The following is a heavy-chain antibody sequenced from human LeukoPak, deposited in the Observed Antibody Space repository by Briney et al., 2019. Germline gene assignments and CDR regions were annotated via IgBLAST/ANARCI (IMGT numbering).Heavy chain of an antibody. V-gene: IGHV1-69*13. CDR3: ASQNTAMVYTYFDY. D-gene: IGHD5-18*01. J-gene: IGHJ4*02. Sequence: SVKVSCKASGGTFISYATSWVRQAPGQGLEWMGGIIPIFGTANYAQKFQGRVTITADESTSTAYMELSSLRSEDTAVYYCASQNTAMVYTYFDYWGQGTLVTVSS. CDR2: IIPIFGTA. CDR1: GGTFISYA.